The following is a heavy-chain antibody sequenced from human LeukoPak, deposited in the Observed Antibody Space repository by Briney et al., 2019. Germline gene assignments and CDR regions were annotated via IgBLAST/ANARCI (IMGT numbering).Heavy chain of an antibody. CDR1: GGSFSGYY. CDR3: AGIQLWGWANWFDP. CDR2: INHSGST. Sequence: PSETLSLTCAVYGGSFSGYYWSWIRQPPGKGLEWIGEINHSGSTNYNPSLKSRVTISVDTSKNQFSLKLSSVTAADTAVYYCAGIQLWGWANWFDPWGQGTLVTVSS. V-gene: IGHV4-34*01. D-gene: IGHD5-18*01. J-gene: IGHJ5*02.